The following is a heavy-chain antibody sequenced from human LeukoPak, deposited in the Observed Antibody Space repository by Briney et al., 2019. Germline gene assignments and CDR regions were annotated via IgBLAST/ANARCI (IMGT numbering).Heavy chain of an antibody. Sequence: SETLSLTCTVSGGSISSYYWSWIRQPPGKGLEWIGYIYYSGSTNYNPSLKSRVTISVDTSKNQFSLKLSSVTAADTAVYYCARHNPYCSGGSCYGGGDYWGQGTLVTVSS. D-gene: IGHD2-15*01. J-gene: IGHJ4*02. V-gene: IGHV4-59*08. CDR2: IYYSGST. CDR1: GGSISSYY. CDR3: ARHNPYCSGGSCYGGGDY.